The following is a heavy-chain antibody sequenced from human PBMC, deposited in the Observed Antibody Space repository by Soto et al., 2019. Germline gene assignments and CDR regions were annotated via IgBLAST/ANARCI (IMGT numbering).Heavy chain of an antibody. D-gene: IGHD6-19*01. Sequence: SETLTLTCTVSGGSNSSSSYYWGWIRQPPGKGLEWIGSIYYSGSTYYNPSLKSRVTISVDTSKNQFSLKLSSVTAADTAVYYCVSIAVAGRYYYYYGMDVWGKGTTVT. J-gene: IGHJ6*04. V-gene: IGHV4-39*01. CDR1: GGSNSSSSYY. CDR2: IYYSGST. CDR3: VSIAVAGRYYYYYGMDV.